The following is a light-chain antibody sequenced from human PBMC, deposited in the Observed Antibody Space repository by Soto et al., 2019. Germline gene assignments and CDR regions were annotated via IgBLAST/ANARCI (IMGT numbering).Light chain of an antibody. V-gene: IGKV1-5*03. J-gene: IGKJ1*01. Sequence: DIQMTQSPSTLSASVGDRVTITCRASQSISIWLAWYQQKPGKAPKILIYKASSLESWGPSRFSGSGSGTEFTLTISSLQPDDFATYYCQQYSTYTPRTFGQGTKVEIK. CDR2: KAS. CDR3: QQYSTYTPRT. CDR1: QSISIW.